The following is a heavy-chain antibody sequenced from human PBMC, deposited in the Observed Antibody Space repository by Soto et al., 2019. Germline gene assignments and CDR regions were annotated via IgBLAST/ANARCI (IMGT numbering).Heavy chain of an antibody. CDR2: IIPIFGTA. J-gene: IGHJ1*01. D-gene: IGHD3-22*01. CDR1: GGTFSSYA. V-gene: IGHV1-69*12. CDR3: ARDAKYYYDSSGYYSRIKSPVYFQH. Sequence: QVQLVQSGAEVKKPGSSVKVSCKASGGTFSSYAISWVRQAPGQGLEWMGGIIPIFGTANYAQKFQGRVTITADESTSTAYMELSSLRSEDTAVYYCARDAKYYYDSSGYYSRIKSPVYFQHWGQGTLVTVSS.